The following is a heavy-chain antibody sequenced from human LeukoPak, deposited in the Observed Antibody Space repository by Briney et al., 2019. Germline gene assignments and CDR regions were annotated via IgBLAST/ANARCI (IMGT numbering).Heavy chain of an antibody. CDR3: AKEVSIISRGLDY. CDR2: IRYDGSNK. J-gene: IGHJ4*02. Sequence: GRSLRLSCAASEFSFSRYGMHWVRQAPGKGLEWVAFIRYDGSNKYYADSVKGRVTISRDNSKNTLYLQMNSLRAEDTAVYYCAKEVSIISRGLDYWGQGILVTVSS. D-gene: IGHD2-21*01. CDR1: EFSFSRYG. V-gene: IGHV3-30*02.